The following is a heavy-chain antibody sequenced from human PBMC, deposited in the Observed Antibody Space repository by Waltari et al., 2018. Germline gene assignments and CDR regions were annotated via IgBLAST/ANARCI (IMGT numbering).Heavy chain of an antibody. CDR3: ARQLRFVDWIPRYFDS. Sequence: QLQLHESGPRLVKPSETLSLTCNVSGDSISGSRNYWAWLRQPPGKNLQWLGSIYYSGTAYYNPSLKGRFAISVDTSRNQFSLNVNSVTAADTGIYYCARQLRFVDWIPRYFDSWGRGTLATVSS. CDR1: GDSISGSRNY. J-gene: IGHJ4*02. D-gene: IGHD3-3*01. CDR2: IYYSGTA. V-gene: IGHV4-39*01.